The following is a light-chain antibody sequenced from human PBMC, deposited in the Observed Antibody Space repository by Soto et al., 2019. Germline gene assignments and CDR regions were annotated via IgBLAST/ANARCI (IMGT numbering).Light chain of an antibody. J-gene: IGKJ2*01. CDR3: QQSYSTPYT. CDR2: AAS. CDR1: QSISTY. V-gene: IGKV1-39*01. Sequence: DIQMTQSPSSLSASVGDRVTITCRASQSISTYLNWYQQKPGKAPNLLIYAASSLQSGVSSRFSGSGSGTDFTLTISSLHPEDFATYYCQQSYSTPYTFGQGTKLEIK.